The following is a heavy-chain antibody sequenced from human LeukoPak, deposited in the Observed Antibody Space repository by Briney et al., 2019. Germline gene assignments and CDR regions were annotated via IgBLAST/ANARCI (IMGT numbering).Heavy chain of an antibody. Sequence: PGGSLRLSCAASGFTFSDYYMSWIRQAPGKGLEWVSYISSSGSTIHYADSVKGRFTISRDNAKNSLFLQMNSLRAEDTALYYCAREEEYYYDSSGYYAFDIWGQGTMVTVSS. J-gene: IGHJ3*02. CDR3: AREEEYYYDSSGYYAFDI. CDR2: ISSSGSTI. CDR1: GFTFSDYY. V-gene: IGHV3-11*01. D-gene: IGHD3-22*01.